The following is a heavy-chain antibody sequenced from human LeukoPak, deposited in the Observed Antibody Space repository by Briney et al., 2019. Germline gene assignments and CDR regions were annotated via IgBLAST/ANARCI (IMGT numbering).Heavy chain of an antibody. CDR3: ARIPLPVFYYGMDV. D-gene: IGHD2-21*01. CDR2: IYSGGST. Sequence: PGGSLRLSCAASGFTVSSNYMSWVRQAPGKGLEWVSVIYSGGSTYYADSVKGRFTISRDNSKNTLYLQMNSLRAEDTAVYYCARIPLPVFYYGMDVWGQGTTVTVSS. J-gene: IGHJ6*02. CDR1: GFTVSSNY. V-gene: IGHV3-66*01.